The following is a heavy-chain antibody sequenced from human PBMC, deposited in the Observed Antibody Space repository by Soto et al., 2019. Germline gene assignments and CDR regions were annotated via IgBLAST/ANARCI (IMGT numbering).Heavy chain of an antibody. D-gene: IGHD3-22*01. CDR2: VYYGGST. Sequence: SETLSLTCTVSGGYSSNRSYYWGRISKPPGKGLEWIGNVYYGGSTYYNPSLKSRVTISVETSKSQFSLKLSSVTAADTAVYYCAGGDYYDSSGYCFYYYTMEVWGNGTTVTVSS. CDR3: AGGDYYDSSGYCFYYYTMEV. V-gene: IGHV4-39*01. J-gene: IGHJ6*04. CDR1: GGYSSNRSYY.